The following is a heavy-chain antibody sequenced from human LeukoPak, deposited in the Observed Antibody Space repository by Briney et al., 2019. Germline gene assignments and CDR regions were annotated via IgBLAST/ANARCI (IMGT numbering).Heavy chain of an antibody. D-gene: IGHD6-19*01. CDR1: GFTSTDYG. V-gene: IGHV3-49*04. CDR2: IRSKASGATI. J-gene: IGHJ4*02. CDR3: TRDAYNTGWNSDY. Sequence: GGSLRLSCKGSGFTSTDYGTSWVRRAPGKGLEWVGYIRSKASGATIEYAASVKGRFSIARDDSKNIAYLQMNSLKSEDTAVYDCTRDAYNTGWNSDYWGQGTLVTVSS.